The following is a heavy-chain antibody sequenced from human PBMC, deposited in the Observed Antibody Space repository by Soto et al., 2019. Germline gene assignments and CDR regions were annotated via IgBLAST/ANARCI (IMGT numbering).Heavy chain of an antibody. Sequence: QVQLVQSGPEVKKPGASVKVSCKTSGYVFISYGISWVRQARGHGLEWVGWISAYTGKADYAQKFQGRVTMTTETSTSTAFLELWSLRSDDTAVYYCARDQRYYGSGSYYSDNWGQGTLVTVSS. V-gene: IGHV1-18*04. D-gene: IGHD3-10*01. J-gene: IGHJ4*02. CDR1: GYVFISYG. CDR2: ISAYTGKA. CDR3: ARDQRYYGSGSYYSDN.